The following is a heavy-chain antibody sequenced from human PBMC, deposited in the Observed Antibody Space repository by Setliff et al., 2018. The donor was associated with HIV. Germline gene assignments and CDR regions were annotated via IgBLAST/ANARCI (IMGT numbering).Heavy chain of an antibody. CDR2: IIGSADNT. CDR3: SRLVVGFSGTSAYMNV. V-gene: IGHV3-20*04. D-gene: IGHD1-26*01. J-gene: IGHJ6*03. Sequence: RPGGSLRLSCVASGFTFNQYAMTWVRQAPGKGLEWVSVIIGSADNTDYADSVKGRFTVSRDNAKNSLYLHMNSLGAEDAALYYCSRLVVGFSGTSAYMNVWGRGTTVTVSS. CDR1: GFTFNQYA.